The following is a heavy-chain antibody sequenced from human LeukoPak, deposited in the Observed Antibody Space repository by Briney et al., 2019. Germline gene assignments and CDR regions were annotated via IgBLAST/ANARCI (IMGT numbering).Heavy chain of an antibody. CDR2: IKQDGSEK. Sequence: PGGSLRLSCVASGFTFSDYYMSWVRQPPGKGLEWVANIKQDGSEKYYVDSVKGRFTISRDNAKNSLFLQMNSLRAEDTAVYYCARDHYYGSGSLYYYYYMDVWGKGTTVTISS. J-gene: IGHJ6*03. D-gene: IGHD3-10*01. CDR3: ARDHYYGSGSLYYYYYMDV. V-gene: IGHV3-7*01. CDR1: GFTFSDYY.